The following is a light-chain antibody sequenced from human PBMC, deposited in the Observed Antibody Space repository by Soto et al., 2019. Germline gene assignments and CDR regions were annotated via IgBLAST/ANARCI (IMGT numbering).Light chain of an antibody. CDR3: QQYNGYRWT. J-gene: IGKJ1*01. CDR2: KAS. V-gene: IGKV1-5*03. CDR1: QSIDNW. Sequence: DIQMTQSPSTLSASVGDRVTITCRASQSIDNWLAWYQQKPGKAPKILIYKASSLESGVPSRFSGSGSGKEFTLTISSLQPDDFATYYCQQYNGYRWTFGQGTKVGIK.